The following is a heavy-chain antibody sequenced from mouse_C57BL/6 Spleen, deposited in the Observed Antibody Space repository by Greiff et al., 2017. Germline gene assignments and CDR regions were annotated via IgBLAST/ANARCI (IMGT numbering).Heavy chain of an antibody. J-gene: IGHJ1*03. D-gene: IGHD1-1*02. CDR3: ARRGSRGYFDV. CDR1: GYTFTSYW. Sequence: VQLQQSGAELVMPGASVKLSCKASGYTFTSYWMHWVKQRPGQGLEWIGEIDPSDSYTNYNQKFKGKSTLTVDKSSSTAYMQLSSLTSEDSAVYYCARRGSRGYFDVWGTGTTVTVSS. CDR2: IDPSDSYT. V-gene: IGHV1-69*01.